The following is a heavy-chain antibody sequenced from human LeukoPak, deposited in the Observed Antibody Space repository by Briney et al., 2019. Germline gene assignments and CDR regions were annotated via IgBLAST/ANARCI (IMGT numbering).Heavy chain of an antibody. CDR2: FDPEDGET. Sequence: ASVKVSRKVSRYTPTELFMHWVRQAPRKRGEWMGGFDPEDGETNYAQKFQGRVTMTEDTATDTDYMELSSLRSEDTAVYYCATGFGQLEQSADYWGQGTLVTVSS. V-gene: IGHV1-24*01. CDR1: RYTPTELF. J-gene: IGHJ4*02. D-gene: IGHD1-1*01. CDR3: ATGFGQLEQSADY.